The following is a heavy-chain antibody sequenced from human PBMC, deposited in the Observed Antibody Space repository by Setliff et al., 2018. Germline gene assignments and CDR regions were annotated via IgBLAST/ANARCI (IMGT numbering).Heavy chain of an antibody. J-gene: IGHJ5*02. V-gene: IGHV1-69*05. D-gene: IGHD4-17*01. Sequence: ASVKVSCKASGGTFSSYAISWVRQAPGQGLEWMGGIIPIFGTANYAQKFQGRVTITTDESTSTAYVELSSLRSEDTAVYYCARDLTQSHDYGGNSDSPWGQGTLVTVSS. CDR2: IIPIFGTA. CDR1: GGTFSSYA. CDR3: ARDLTQSHDYGGNSDSP.